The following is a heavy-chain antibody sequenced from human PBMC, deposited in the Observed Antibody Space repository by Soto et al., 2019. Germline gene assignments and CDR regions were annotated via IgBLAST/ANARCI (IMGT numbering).Heavy chain of an antibody. J-gene: IGHJ4*02. D-gene: IGHD6-6*01. CDR1: GYTFTNYG. Sequence: ASVKVSCKASGYTFTNYGISWVRQAPGQGLEWMGWISAYKGNTNYAQKFQGRVTMTTDTSTSTAYMELRSLRSDDTAVYYCASRAGQLPYYFDYWGQGTLVTVSS. CDR3: ASRAGQLPYYFDY. V-gene: IGHV1-18*01. CDR2: ISAYKGNT.